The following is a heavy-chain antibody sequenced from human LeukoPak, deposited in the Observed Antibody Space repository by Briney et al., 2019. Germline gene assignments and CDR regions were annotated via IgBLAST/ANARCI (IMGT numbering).Heavy chain of an antibody. V-gene: IGHV1-69*01. Sequence: GSSVKVSCKASGGTFSSYAISWVRQAPGQGLEWMGGIIPIFGTANYAQKFQGRVTITADESTSTAYMELSSLRSEDTAVYYCARVGSCSSTSCYIPRHYYYYMDVWGKGTTVTVSS. CDR2: IIPIFGTA. D-gene: IGHD2-2*02. CDR1: GGTFSSYA. J-gene: IGHJ6*03. CDR3: ARVGSCSSTSCYIPRHYYYYMDV.